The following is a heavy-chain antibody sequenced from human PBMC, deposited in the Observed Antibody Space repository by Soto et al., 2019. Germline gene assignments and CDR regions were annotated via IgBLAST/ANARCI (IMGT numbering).Heavy chain of an antibody. CDR3: ARSFTGVSEALGL. V-gene: IGHV4-30-2*01. CDR1: GGYISSGGYS. Sequence: QLQLQESGSGLVKPSQTLSLTCAVSGGYISSGGYSWSWIRQAPGKGLEWIGYIYYSGTTYYNPSLKSRVTISIDGPKNQCSLMLNSVTAADMAVYFCARSFTGVSEALGLWGQGTMVTVSS. CDR2: IYYSGTT. D-gene: IGHD3-10*01. J-gene: IGHJ3*01.